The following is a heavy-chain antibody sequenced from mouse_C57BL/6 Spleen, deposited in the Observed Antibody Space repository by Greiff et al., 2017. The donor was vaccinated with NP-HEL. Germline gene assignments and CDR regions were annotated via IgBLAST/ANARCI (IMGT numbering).Heavy chain of an antibody. J-gene: IGHJ4*01. V-gene: IGHV2-6-1*01. D-gene: IGHD1-1*02. CDR3: ARHGKTMPYYAMDY. Sequence: VQLQQSGPGLVAPSQSLSITCTVSGFSLTSYGVPWVRQPPGKGLEWLVVIWSDGSTTYNSALKSSLSISKDNSKSQVFLKMNSLQTDDTAMYYCARHGKTMPYYAMDYWGQGTSVTVSS. CDR2: IWSDGST. CDR1: GFSLTSYG.